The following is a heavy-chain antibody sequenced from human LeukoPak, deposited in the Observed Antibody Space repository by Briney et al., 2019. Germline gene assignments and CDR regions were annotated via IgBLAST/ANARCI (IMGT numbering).Heavy chain of an antibody. Sequence: GGSLRLSCAASGFTFSDYYMSWIRQAPGKGLEWVPYISSSSSYTNFADSVKGRFTISRDNAKNSLYLQMNSLRAEDTAVYYCATGQQLAPGLVHWGQGTLVTVSS. V-gene: IGHV3-11*03. CDR1: GFTFSDYY. CDR2: ISSSSSYT. CDR3: ATGQQLAPGLVH. J-gene: IGHJ4*02. D-gene: IGHD6-13*01.